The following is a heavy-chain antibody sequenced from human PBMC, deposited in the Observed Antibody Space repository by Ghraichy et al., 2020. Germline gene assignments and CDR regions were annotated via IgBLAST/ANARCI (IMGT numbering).Heavy chain of an antibody. J-gene: IGHJ6*02. CDR1: GFTFSSCA. V-gene: IGHV3-23*01. CDR3: AKATEGDYGMDV. CDR2: ISGSGGST. D-gene: IGHD5-12*01. Sequence: LSLTCAASGFTFSSCAMSWVRQAPRKGLEWVSAISGSGGSTYYADSVKGRFTISRDNSKNTLFLQMNSLRAEDTAVYYCAKATEGDYGMDVWGQGTTVTVSS.